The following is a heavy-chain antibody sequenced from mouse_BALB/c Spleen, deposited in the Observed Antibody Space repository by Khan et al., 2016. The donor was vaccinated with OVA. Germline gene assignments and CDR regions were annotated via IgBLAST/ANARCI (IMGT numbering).Heavy chain of an antibody. CDR3: AIIYYGYDWCTY. CDR2: IWGDGNK. J-gene: IGHJ3*01. Sequence: VQLQESGPGLVAPSQSLSITCTVSVLSLSNYGVSWVRQPPGKGLEWLGVIWGDGNKNYHSVLKTRLSISTDNSKSQVFLKLNSLQTDDTATYYCAIIYYGYDWCTYWGQGTLVTVSA. D-gene: IGHD2-2*01. V-gene: IGHV2-3*01. CDR1: VLSLSNYG.